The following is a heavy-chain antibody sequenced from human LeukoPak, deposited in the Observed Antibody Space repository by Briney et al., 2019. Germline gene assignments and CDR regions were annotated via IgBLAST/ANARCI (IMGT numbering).Heavy chain of an antibody. CDR1: GFTFSGYA. CDR2: ISSNGGST. J-gene: IGHJ4*02. CDR3: VKGSSGWYSGTDY. V-gene: IGHV3-64D*06. D-gene: IGHD6-19*01. Sequence: PGGSLRLSCSASGFTFSGYAMHWVRQAPGKGLEYVSAISSNGGSTYYADSVKGRFTISRDNSKNTLYLQMSSLRAEDTAVYYCVKGSSGWYSGTDYWGQGTLVTVSS.